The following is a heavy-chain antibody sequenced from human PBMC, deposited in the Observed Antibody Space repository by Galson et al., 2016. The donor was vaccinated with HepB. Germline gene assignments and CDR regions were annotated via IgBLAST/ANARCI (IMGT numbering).Heavy chain of an antibody. CDR3: ARPLVGVGYYPHAFEI. V-gene: IGHV5-51*01. D-gene: IGHD3-3*01. CDR2: IYPGDSDT. Sequence: QSGAEVKKPGESLKISCEGSGYSFTNYWIGWVRQMPGKGLELMGIIYPGDSDTRYGPSFPGPVTISADNSITTAYLQWSSLKASDTAMYYCARPLVGVGYYPHAFEIWGPGTMVTASS. J-gene: IGHJ3*02. CDR1: GYSFTNYW.